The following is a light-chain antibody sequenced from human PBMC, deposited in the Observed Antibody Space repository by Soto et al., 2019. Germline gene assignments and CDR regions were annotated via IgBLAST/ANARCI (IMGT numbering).Light chain of an antibody. CDR2: DAS. V-gene: IGKV1-33*01. Sequence: DIQMTQSPSSLSASVGDRVTITCQASQDISNYLNWYQQKPGKASKLLIYDASNLETGVPSRFSGSGSGTDFTFTISSLQAEDVAVYYCQQYYSAPLTFGGGTKVDIK. J-gene: IGKJ4*01. CDR1: QDISNY. CDR3: QQYYSAPLT.